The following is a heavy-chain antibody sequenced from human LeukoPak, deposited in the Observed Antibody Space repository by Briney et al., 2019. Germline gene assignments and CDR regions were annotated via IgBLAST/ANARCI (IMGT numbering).Heavy chain of an antibody. Sequence: KASETLSLTRTVSGRSISRRSYYWGWIRQPRGKGLEWIGNIYYSGSTTYNPSLKSRVTMSVDTSKNQFSLKLSSVTAADTAVYYCARDSGTTWEVKFDPWGQGTLVTVSS. CDR3: ARDSGTTWEVKFDP. CDR2: IYYSGST. CDR1: GRSISRRSYY. D-gene: IGHD3-10*01. J-gene: IGHJ5*02. V-gene: IGHV4-39*07.